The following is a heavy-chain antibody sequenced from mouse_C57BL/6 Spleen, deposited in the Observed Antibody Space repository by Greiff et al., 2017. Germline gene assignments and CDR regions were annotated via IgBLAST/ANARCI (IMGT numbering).Heavy chain of an antibody. D-gene: IGHD1-1*01. CDR1: GYTFTSYW. V-gene: IGHV1-55*01. CDR2: IYPGSGST. CDR3: SRGHYGSSSFDY. Sequence: QVHVKQPGAELVKPGASVKMSCKASGYTFTSYWITWVKQRPGQGLEWIGDIYPGSGSTNYNEKFKSKATLTVDTSSSTAYMQLSSLTSEDSAVYYCSRGHYGSSSFDYWGQGTTLTVSS. J-gene: IGHJ2*01.